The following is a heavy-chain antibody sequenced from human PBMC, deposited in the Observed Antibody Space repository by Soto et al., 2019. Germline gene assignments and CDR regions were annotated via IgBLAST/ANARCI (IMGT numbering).Heavy chain of an antibody. V-gene: IGHV3-23*01. CDR2: ISNGGDYT. D-gene: IGHD2-8*01. CDR3: AKDNGTLGTNDWYFDV. Sequence: EVQLLESGGGLVQPGGSLRLSCAASGYTFSNYAMTWVRQAPGKGLEWVSCISNGGDYTYYAYAVKGRVTISRDKSKNTLYLQMNGLRAEDTAVYYCAKDNGTLGTNDWYFDVWGRGTLVTVSP. CDR1: GYTFSNYA. J-gene: IGHJ2*01.